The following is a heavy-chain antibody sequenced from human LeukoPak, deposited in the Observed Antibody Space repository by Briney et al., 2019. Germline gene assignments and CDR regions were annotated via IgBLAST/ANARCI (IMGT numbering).Heavy chain of an antibody. J-gene: IGHJ5*02. Sequence: SETLSLTCTVSGGSISGSYWSWIRQPPGKGLEWIGYIYSSGSTNYNPSLKSRVTIGVDTSRNQFSLKLSSVTAADTAVYYCVRRGGRFDTWGQGILVTVSS. CDR3: VRRGGRFDT. CDR2: IYSSGST. V-gene: IGHV4-4*09. CDR1: GGSISGSY.